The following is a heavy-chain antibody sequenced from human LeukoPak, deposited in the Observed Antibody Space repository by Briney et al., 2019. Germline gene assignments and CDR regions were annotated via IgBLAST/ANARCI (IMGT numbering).Heavy chain of an antibody. V-gene: IGHV1-18*01. CDR2: ISAYNGNT. J-gene: IGHJ5*02. D-gene: IGHD6-6*01. Sequence: ASVKVSCKASRYTFTTYGISWVRLAPGQGLEWMGWISAYNGNTNYAQQFQGRVTMTTDTSMSTAYMELRSLRSDDTAVYYCARDLIAVRPAWFDPWGQGSLVTVSS. CDR1: RYTFTTYG. CDR3: ARDLIAVRPAWFDP.